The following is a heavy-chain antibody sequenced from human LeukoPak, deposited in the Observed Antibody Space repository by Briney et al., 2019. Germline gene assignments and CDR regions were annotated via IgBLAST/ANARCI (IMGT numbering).Heavy chain of an antibody. V-gene: IGHV4-59*01. CDR1: GGSISSYY. CDR2: IYYSGST. J-gene: IGHJ5*02. CDR3: ARGGATGGYSTPNWFDP. Sequence: SETLSLTCTVSGGSISSYYWSWIRQPPGKGLEWIGYIYYSGSTNYNPSLKSRVTISVDTSKNQFSLKLSSVTAADTAVYYCARGGATGGYSTPNWFDPWGQGTLVTVSS. D-gene: IGHD2-15*01.